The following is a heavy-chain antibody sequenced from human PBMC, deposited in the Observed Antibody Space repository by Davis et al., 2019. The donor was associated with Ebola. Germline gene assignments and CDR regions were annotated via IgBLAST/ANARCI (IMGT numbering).Heavy chain of an antibody. CDR1: GGSVRSYY. J-gene: IGHJ3*02. CDR2: VYSSGST. D-gene: IGHD6-6*01. V-gene: IGHV4-4*07. Sequence: SETLSLTCTVSGGSVRSYYWNWIRQPAGKALEWIGRVYSSGSTSYNPSLKSRVTMSVDTSTNQFSLKLTSVTAADTADFYCARGLFEFSASSLDGFAMWGPGTMVTVSS. CDR3: ARGLFEFSASSLDGFAM.